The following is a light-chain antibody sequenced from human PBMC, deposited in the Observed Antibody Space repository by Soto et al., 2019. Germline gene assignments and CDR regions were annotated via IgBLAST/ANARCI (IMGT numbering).Light chain of an antibody. CDR3: SSYTGSSTLV. J-gene: IGLJ3*02. V-gene: IGLV2-14*01. CDR2: EVS. CDR1: SSDVGSYNY. Sequence: QSALTQPASLSGSPGQSITISCSGTSSDVGSYNYVSWYQQHPGKVPKLMIYEVSNRPSGVSNRFSGSKSGNTASLTISGLQAEDEADYYCSSYTGSSTLVFGGGTKLTVL.